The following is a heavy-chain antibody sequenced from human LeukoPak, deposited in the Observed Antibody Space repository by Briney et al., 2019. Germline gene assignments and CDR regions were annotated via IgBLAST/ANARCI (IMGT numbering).Heavy chain of an antibody. CDR1: GFTFSSYF. CDR3: RAGAY. Sequence: PGRSLRLSCAASGFTFSSYFMHWVRQAPGKGLEWVADIASDGSHTFYVESVKGRFTISRDNAKNSLYLQMNRLRAEDTALYYCRAGAYWGQGTLVTVSS. V-gene: IGHV3-30-3*01. CDR2: IASDGSHT. J-gene: IGHJ4*02.